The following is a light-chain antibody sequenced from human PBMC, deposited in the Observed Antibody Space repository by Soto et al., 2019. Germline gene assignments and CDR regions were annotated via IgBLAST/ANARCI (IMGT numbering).Light chain of an antibody. CDR3: QQSYTRWT. V-gene: IGKV1-39*01. CDR1: QNIGSC. CDR2: AAS. J-gene: IGKJ2*02. Sequence: DIQMTQSPSSLSASVGDRVTISCRASQNIGSCLNWYQQKPGKATKVLISAASNLQSWVPSRFSGSGSETDFTLTISSIQPEAFATYYCQQSYTRWTFGQGTKLEIK.